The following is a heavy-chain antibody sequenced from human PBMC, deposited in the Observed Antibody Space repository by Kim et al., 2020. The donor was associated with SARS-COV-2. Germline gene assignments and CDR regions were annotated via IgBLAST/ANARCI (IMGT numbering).Heavy chain of an antibody. D-gene: IGHD3-10*01. J-gene: IGHJ5*02. V-gene: IGHV3-20*01. CDR1: GFTFDDYG. Sequence: GGSLRLSCAASGFTFDDYGMSWVRQAPGKGLEWVSGINWNGGSTGYADSVKGRFTISRDNAKNSLYLQMNSLRAEDTALYHCARVALLYYYGSGSYMNWFDPWGQGTLVTVSS. CDR3: ARVALLYYYGSGSYMNWFDP. CDR2: INWNGGST.